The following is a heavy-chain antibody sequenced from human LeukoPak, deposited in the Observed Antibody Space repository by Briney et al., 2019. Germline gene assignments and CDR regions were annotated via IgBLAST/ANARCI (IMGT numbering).Heavy chain of an antibody. CDR2: MTGSGATT. CDR1: GFTFSSYA. D-gene: IGHD3-22*01. J-gene: IGHJ4*02. Sequence: GASLRLSCAASGFTFSSYAMSWVRQAPGKGLEWVSSMTGSGATTYHADSVKGRFTISRDNAKNSLYLQMNSLRAEDTAVYYCARDTARSYYDSSGYYDYWGQGTLVTVSS. V-gene: IGHV3-23*01. CDR3: ARDTARSYYDSSGYYDY.